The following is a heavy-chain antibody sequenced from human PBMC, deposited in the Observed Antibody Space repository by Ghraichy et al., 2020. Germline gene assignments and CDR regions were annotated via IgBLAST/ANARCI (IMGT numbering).Heavy chain of an antibody. Sequence: LSLTCAVSEFTFDGYPMTWVRPAPGKGLEWVSTISGSGTNTYYTDSVKGQFTISSDNAKNTLYLQMNSLRVEDTAVYYCARRAANWGFFDYWGQGTLVTVSS. CDR3: ARRAANWGFFDY. J-gene: IGHJ4*02. CDR2: ISGSGTNT. CDR1: EFTFDGYP. D-gene: IGHD7-27*01. V-gene: IGHV3-23*01.